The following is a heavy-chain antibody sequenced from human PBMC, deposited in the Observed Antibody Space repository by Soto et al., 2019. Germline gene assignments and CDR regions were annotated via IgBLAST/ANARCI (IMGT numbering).Heavy chain of an antibody. J-gene: IGHJ4*02. CDR2: INRDGSST. V-gene: IGHV3-74*01. D-gene: IGHD3-10*01. CDR3: ARDVGVRGLY. CDR1: GFTFNDYW. Sequence: EVQLVESGGGLVQPGGSLRLSCAASGFTFNDYWMHWVRQAPGKGLVWVSRINRDGSSTSYADSVVGRFTISRDNAKNTLYLQMNSLRAEDTAVYYCARDVGVRGLYWGQGTLVTVSS.